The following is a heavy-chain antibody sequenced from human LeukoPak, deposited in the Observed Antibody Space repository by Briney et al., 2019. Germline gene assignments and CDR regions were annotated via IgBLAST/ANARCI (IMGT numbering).Heavy chain of an antibody. CDR2: INTGTGNP. Sequence: ASVKVSCKTSGYTFTNYAMNWVRQAPGQGLEFMGWINTGTGNPTYAPGFTGRMVVSFATSVSAAYLHINTLKPEDTAVYYCAAIGAHSFDYWGQGTLVTVSS. CDR1: GYTFTNYA. CDR3: AAIGAHSFDY. J-gene: IGHJ4*02. D-gene: IGHD3-10*01. V-gene: IGHV7-4-1*02.